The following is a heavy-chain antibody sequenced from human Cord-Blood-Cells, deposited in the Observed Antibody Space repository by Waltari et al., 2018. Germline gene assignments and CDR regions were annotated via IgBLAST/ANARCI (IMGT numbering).Heavy chain of an antibody. V-gene: IGHV3-33*01. J-gene: IGHJ4*02. CDR3: ARGGSSGWYY. CDR2: LWDDGSNK. CDR1: GFTFSSYG. D-gene: IGHD6-19*01. Sequence: QVQLVESGGGVVQPGRSLRLSCAASGFTFSSYGMHWVRQAPGKGLGWVEILWDDGSNKYYAESVKGRFTISRDNSKNTLYLQMNSLRAEDTAVYYCARGGSSGWYYWGQGTLVTVSS.